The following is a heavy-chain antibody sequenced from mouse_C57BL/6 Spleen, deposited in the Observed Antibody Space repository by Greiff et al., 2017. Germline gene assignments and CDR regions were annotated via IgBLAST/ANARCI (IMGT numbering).Heavy chain of an antibody. J-gene: IGHJ4*01. CDR3: ARWDDCYYLLAMDY. CDR2: IGTGSGST. Sequence: VQLLQSGAGLVKPGASVKISCTASGYTFTDYYINWVQQRPGQGLEWIGKIGTGSGSTYYNEKFKGKATLTADKSSNTTYMQLSSLTSEDSAVYFCARWDDCYYLLAMDYWGQGASVTVSS. CDR1: GYTFTDYY. V-gene: IGHV1-77*01. D-gene: IGHD2-3*01.